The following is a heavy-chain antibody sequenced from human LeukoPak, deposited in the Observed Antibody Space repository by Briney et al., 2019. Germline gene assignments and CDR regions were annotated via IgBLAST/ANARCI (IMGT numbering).Heavy chain of an antibody. D-gene: IGHD5-18*01. V-gene: IGHV4-61*09. CDR1: GGSISNAYYY. Sequence: PSQTLSLTCSVSGGSISNAYYYWSWIRQPPGKGLEWIAYISDIGSINYNPSLKSRVTISLDTSKNQFSLKLSSVTAADTAVYYCARQGGLYSYGRRAAWFDPWGQGTLVTVSS. CDR3: ARQGGLYSYGRRAAWFDP. J-gene: IGHJ5*02. CDR2: ISDIGSI.